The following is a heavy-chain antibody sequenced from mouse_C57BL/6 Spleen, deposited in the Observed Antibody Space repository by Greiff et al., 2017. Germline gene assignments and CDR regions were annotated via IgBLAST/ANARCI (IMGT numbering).Heavy chain of an antibody. CDR2: ISSGSSTI. J-gene: IGHJ3*01. CDR3: AKGRDGH. D-gene: IGHD2-3*01. V-gene: IGHV5-17*01. Sequence: DVMLVESGGGLVKPGGSLKLSCAASGFTFSDYGMHWVRQAPEKGLEWVAYISSGSSTIYYADTVKGRFTISRDNAKNTLFLQMTSLRSEDTAMYYCAKGRDGHWGQGTLVTVSA. CDR1: GFTFSDYG.